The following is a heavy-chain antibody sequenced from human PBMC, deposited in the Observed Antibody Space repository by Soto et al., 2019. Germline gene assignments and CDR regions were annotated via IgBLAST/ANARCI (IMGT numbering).Heavy chain of an antibody. CDR1: GYTFTTYG. J-gene: IGHJ4*02. Sequence: QVQLVQSGAEVKKPGASVKVSCKASGYTFTTYGISWVRQAPGQGLEWMGWINGYNGNTNYAQKLQGRVTMTTDPSTSTAYMELRSLRSYDTAVYYCARDPVAGTYFGYWGQGTLVTVSS. CDR3: ARDPVAGTYFGY. CDR2: INGYNGNT. D-gene: IGHD6-19*01. V-gene: IGHV1-18*01.